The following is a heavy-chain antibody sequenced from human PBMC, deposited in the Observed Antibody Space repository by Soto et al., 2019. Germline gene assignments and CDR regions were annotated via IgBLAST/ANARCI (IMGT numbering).Heavy chain of an antibody. CDR3: AREMDIVGFDY. D-gene: IGHD2-2*03. CDR1: GYTFTSYG. J-gene: IGHJ4*02. Sequence: ASVRVSCKASGYTFTSYGISWVRQAPGQGLEWIGWISAYNGNTNYAQKLQGRVTMTTDTSTSTAYMELRSLRSDDTAVYYCAREMDIVGFDYWGQGTLVTVSS. V-gene: IGHV1-18*01. CDR2: ISAYNGNT.